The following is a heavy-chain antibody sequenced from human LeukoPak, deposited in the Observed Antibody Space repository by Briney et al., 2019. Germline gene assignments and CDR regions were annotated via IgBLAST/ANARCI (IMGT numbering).Heavy chain of an antibody. Sequence: PSETLSLTCTVSGGSISSGSYYWSWIRQPAGKGLEWIGRIHTSGSTNYNPSLKSRVTISVDTSKNQFSLKLSSVTAADTAVYYCARQRIRPDNWFDPWGQGTLVTVSS. D-gene: IGHD1-1*01. CDR3: ARQRIRPDNWFDP. J-gene: IGHJ5*02. CDR1: GGSISSGSYY. CDR2: IHTSGST. V-gene: IGHV4-61*02.